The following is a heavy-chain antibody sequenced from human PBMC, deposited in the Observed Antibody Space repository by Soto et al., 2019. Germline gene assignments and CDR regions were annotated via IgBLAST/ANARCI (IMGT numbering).Heavy chain of an antibody. V-gene: IGHV3-7*04. J-gene: IGHJ4*02. D-gene: IGHD1-1*01. CDR3: ARVTSTPGFDY. CDR2: INEDGSGT. CDR1: GFIFSNFW. Sequence: EVQLVESGGGLVQPGGSLRLSCTASGFIFSNFWMNWVRQAPGKGLEWLGNINEDGSGTSYVDSVKGRFTTSRDNAESSLYLHMNSLRAEDTAVYYCARVTSTPGFDYLGQGTLVTVSS.